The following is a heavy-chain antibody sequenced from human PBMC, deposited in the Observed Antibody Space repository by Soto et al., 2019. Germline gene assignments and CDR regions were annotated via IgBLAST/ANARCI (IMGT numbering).Heavy chain of an antibody. J-gene: IGHJ4*02. CDR1: GFTFGNYG. V-gene: IGHV3-33*01. CDR2: IWFDGNKQ. CDR3: ARGLQSLFDY. Sequence: GGSLGLSCAASGFTFGNYGMHWVRQAPGKGLEWVAVIWFDGNKQHYADSVKGRFTISRDNSKNTLYVQMTSLRAEDTAVYYCARGLQSLFDYWGQGTLVTVSS.